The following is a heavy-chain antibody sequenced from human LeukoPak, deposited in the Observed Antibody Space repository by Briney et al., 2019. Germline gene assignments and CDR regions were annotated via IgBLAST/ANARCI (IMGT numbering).Heavy chain of an antibody. CDR3: ARALYYYDSSGIDY. Sequence: PSETLSLTCAVYGGSFSGYYWSWIRQPPGKGLEWIGEINHSGSTNYNPSLKSRVTISVDTSKNQFSLKLSSVTAADTAVYYCARALYYYDSSGIDYWGQGTLATVSS. CDR1: GGSFSGYY. V-gene: IGHV4-34*01. CDR2: INHSGST. J-gene: IGHJ4*02. D-gene: IGHD3-22*01.